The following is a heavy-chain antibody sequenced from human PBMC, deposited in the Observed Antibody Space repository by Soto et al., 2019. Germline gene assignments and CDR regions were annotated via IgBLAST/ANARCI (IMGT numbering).Heavy chain of an antibody. V-gene: IGHV3-30-3*01. D-gene: IGHD2-15*01. J-gene: IGHJ6*02. CDR1: GFTFRIYA. Sequence: QVHLVESGGGVVQPGRSLRLSCAASGFTFRIYAMHWVRQAPGKGLECVAVISYGGSNKFYRDSVKGRFTISRDNSKNTLYLQINSLRYEDTAVYYCARGDREDIAVVVGARPGEYGVDVWGQGTTVTGSS. CDR2: ISYGGSNK. CDR3: ARGDREDIAVVVGARPGEYGVDV.